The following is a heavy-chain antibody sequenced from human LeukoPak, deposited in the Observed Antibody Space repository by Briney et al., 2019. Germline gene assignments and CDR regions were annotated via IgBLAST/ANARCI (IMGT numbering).Heavy chain of an antibody. Sequence: GGSLRLSCAASGFTFSSYSMNWVRQAPGKGLEWVSSISSSSSYIYYADSVRGRFTISRDNAKNSLYLQMNSLRAEDTAVYYCARDLGGEYSGYDYSAFDIWGQGTMVTVSS. V-gene: IGHV3-21*01. CDR3: ARDLGGEYSGYDYSAFDI. J-gene: IGHJ3*02. CDR2: ISSSSSYI. D-gene: IGHD5-12*01. CDR1: GFTFSSYS.